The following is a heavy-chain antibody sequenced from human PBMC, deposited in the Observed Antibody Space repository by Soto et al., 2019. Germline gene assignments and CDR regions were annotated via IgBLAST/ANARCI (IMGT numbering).Heavy chain of an antibody. CDR2: INPSGGST. V-gene: IGHV1-46*01. J-gene: IGHJ4*02. Sequence: KGLEWLGIINPSGGSTSYAQKFQGRVTMTRDTSTSTVYMELSSLRSEDTAVYYCARVPAGIAAREAALGLDFGYWGQGTLVSGYS. CDR3: ARVPAGIAAREAALGLDFGY. D-gene: IGHD6-6*01.